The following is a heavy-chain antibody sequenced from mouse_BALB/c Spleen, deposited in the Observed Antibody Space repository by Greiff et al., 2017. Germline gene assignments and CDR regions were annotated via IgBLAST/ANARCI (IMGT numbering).Heavy chain of an antibody. CDR3: ARGNDYDGGFAY. J-gene: IGHJ3*01. V-gene: IGHV5-9-4*01. CDR2: ISSGGSYT. D-gene: IGHD2-4*01. Sequence: EVKLMESGGGLVKPGGSLKLSCAASGFTFSSYAMSWVRQSPEKRLEWVAEISSGGSYTYYPDTVTGRFTISRDNAKNTLYLEMSSLRSEDTAMYYWARGNDYDGGFAYWGQGTLVTVSA. CDR1: GFTFSSYA.